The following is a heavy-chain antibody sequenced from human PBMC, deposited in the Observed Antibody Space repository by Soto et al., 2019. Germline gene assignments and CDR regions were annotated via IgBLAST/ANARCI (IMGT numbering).Heavy chain of an antibody. CDR3: AKDFGRHYYYYMDV. J-gene: IGHJ6*03. CDR2: ISWNSGSI. D-gene: IGHD2-15*01. V-gene: IGHV3-9*01. Sequence: GGSLRLSCAASGFTFDDYAMHWVRQAPGKGLEWVSGISWNSGSIGYADSVKGRFTISRDNAKNSLYLQMNSLRAEDTALYYCAKDFGRHYYYYMDVWGKGTTVTVSS. CDR1: GFTFDDYA.